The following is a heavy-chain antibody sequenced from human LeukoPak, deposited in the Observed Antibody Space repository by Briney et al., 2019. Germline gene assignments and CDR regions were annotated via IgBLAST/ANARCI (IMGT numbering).Heavy chain of an antibody. D-gene: IGHD5-12*01. Sequence: SETLSLTCTVSGGSISSYYWSWIRQPPGKGLEWIGYIYYSGSTNYNPSLKSRVTISVDTSKNQFSLKLSSVTAADTAVYYCARDGYSGNDGLWGQGSLVTVSS. J-gene: IGHJ4*02. V-gene: IGHV4-59*01. CDR2: IYYSGST. CDR1: GGSISSYY. CDR3: ARDGYSGNDGL.